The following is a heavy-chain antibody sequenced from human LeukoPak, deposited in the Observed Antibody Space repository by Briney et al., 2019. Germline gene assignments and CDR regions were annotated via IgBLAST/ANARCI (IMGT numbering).Heavy chain of an antibody. CDR1: GYTFTGYY. D-gene: IGHD6-19*01. Sequence: ASVKVSCKASGYTFTGYYMHWVRQAPGQGLEWMGWINPNSGGTNYAQKFQGWVTMTRDTSISTAYMELSRLRSDDTAVYYCARDRIAVAGGFDYWGQGTLVTVSS. V-gene: IGHV1-2*04. CDR2: INPNSGGT. J-gene: IGHJ4*02. CDR3: ARDRIAVAGGFDY.